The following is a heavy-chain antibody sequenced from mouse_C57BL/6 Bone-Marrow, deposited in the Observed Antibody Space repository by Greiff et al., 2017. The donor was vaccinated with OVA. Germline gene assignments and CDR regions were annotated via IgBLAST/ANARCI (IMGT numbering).Heavy chain of an antibody. CDR2: SRNKANDYTT. J-gene: IGHJ4*01. CDR1: GFTFSDFY. CDR3: ARDAGYDYDLWYAMDY. Sequence: EVQLQESGGGLVQPGGSLRLSCATSGFTFSDFYMEWVRQPPGKRLEWIAASRNKANDYTTEYSASVKGRFIVSRDTSQSILYLQMNALRAEDTAIYYCARDAGYDYDLWYAMDYWGQGTSVTVSS. D-gene: IGHD2-4*01. V-gene: IGHV7-1*02.